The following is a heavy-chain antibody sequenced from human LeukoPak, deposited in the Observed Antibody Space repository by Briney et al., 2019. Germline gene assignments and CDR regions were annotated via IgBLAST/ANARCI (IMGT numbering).Heavy chain of an antibody. D-gene: IGHD2-15*01. CDR2: ISGSGGSK. V-gene: IGHV3-23*01. CDR1: GFTFSSYS. Sequence: PGGSLRLSCAASGFTFSSYSMSWVRQAPGKGLEWVSAISGSGGSKYYADSVKGRFTISRDNSKNTLYLQMNSLRYEGTAVNACAKDGVVVVAASDDAFYGWGQGTTVTVSS. CDR3: AKDGVVVVAASDDAFYG. J-gene: IGHJ3*01.